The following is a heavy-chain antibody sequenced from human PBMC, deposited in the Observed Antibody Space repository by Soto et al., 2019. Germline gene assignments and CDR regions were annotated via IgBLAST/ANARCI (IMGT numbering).Heavy chain of an antibody. CDR2: IYSGGST. D-gene: IGHD4-17*01. V-gene: IGHV3-53*04. J-gene: IGHJ3*02. Sequence: PGGSLRLSCAASGFTVSSNYMSWVRQAPGKGLEWVSVIYSGGSTYYADSVKGRFTISRHNSKNTLYLQMNSLRAEDTAVYYCASQSTTVTTMGDAFDIWGQGTMVTVSS. CDR3: ASQSTTVTTMGDAFDI. CDR1: GFTVSSNY.